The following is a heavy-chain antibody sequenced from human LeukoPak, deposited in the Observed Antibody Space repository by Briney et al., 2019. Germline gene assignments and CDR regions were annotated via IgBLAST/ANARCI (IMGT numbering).Heavy chain of an antibody. CDR2: ISAYNGNT. D-gene: IGHD3-10*01. V-gene: IGHV1-18*01. J-gene: IGHJ5*02. CDR3: ARDDMVRGVISSLGFDP. Sequence: VASVKVSCKASGYTFTSYGISWVRQAPGQGLEWMGWISAYNGNTNYAQKLQGRVTMTTDTSTSTAYMELRSLRSDDTAVYYSARDDMVRGVISSLGFDPWGQGTLVTVSS. CDR1: GYTFTSYG.